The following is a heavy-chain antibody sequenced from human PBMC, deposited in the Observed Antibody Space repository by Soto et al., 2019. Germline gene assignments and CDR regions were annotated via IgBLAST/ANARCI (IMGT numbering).Heavy chain of an antibody. V-gene: IGHV3-7*01. CDR3: ARTRSRYYYYMDV. D-gene: IGHD3-3*01. CDR1: GFTFSNYW. Sequence: GGSLRLSCAASGFTFSNYWMSWVRQAPGKGLEWVANIKQDGSEKYYVDSVKGRFTISRDNAKNSLYLQMNSLRAEDTAVYYCARTRSRYYYYMDVWGKGTTVTVSS. CDR2: IKQDGSEK. J-gene: IGHJ6*03.